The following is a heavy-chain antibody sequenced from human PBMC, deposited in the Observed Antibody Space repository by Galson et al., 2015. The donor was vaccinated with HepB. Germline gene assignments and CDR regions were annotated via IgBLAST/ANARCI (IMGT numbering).Heavy chain of an antibody. D-gene: IGHD3-22*01. Sequence: SLRLSCAASGFTFSSYGMHWVRQAPGKGLEWVAVISYDGSNKYYADSVKGRFTISRDNSKNTLYLQMNSLRAEDTAVYYCAKAFSSGYYYDSYYYGMDVWGQGTTVTVSS. CDR1: GFTFSSYG. J-gene: IGHJ6*02. CDR2: ISYDGSNK. CDR3: AKAFSSGYYYDSYYYGMDV. V-gene: IGHV3-30*18.